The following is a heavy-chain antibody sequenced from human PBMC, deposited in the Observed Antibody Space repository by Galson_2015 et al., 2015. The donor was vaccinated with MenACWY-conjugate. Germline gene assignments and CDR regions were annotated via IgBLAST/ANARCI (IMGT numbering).Heavy chain of an antibody. CDR2: IKEDGSVK. CDR3: ATSSAAAGSS. V-gene: IGHV3-7*03. J-gene: IGHJ4*02. Sequence: NIKEDGSVKYYLDSVRGRFTISRDNAKKSLYLRMNSLRADDTAVYYCATSSAAAGSSWGQGTLVTVSS. D-gene: IGHD6-13*01.